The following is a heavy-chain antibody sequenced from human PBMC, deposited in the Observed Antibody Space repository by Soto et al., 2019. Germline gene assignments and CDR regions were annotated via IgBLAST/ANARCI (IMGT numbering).Heavy chain of an antibody. D-gene: IGHD4-17*01. CDR3: ARDLGHYGDSSFDY. Sequence: ASVKVSCEASGYTFTSYAIHWVRQAPGQRLEGMGWINAGNGNTKYSQKFQGRVTITRDTSASTAYMELSSLRSEDTAVYYCARDLGHYGDSSFDYWGQVPLVPVSP. V-gene: IGHV1-3*01. J-gene: IGHJ4*02. CDR1: GYTFTSYA. CDR2: INAGNGNT.